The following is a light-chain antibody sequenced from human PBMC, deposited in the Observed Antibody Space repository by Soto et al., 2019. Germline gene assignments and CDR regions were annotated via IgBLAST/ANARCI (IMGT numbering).Light chain of an antibody. CDR1: SSNIGAGYD. J-gene: IGLJ2*01. Sequence: QPVLTQPPSVSGAPGQRVTISCTGSSSNIGAGYDVHWYQQLLGTAPKLLIYGNSNRPSGVPDRFSGSKSGTSASLAITGLQAEDEADYYCQSYDSSVVFGGGTKLTVL. CDR3: QSYDSSVV. CDR2: GNS. V-gene: IGLV1-40*01.